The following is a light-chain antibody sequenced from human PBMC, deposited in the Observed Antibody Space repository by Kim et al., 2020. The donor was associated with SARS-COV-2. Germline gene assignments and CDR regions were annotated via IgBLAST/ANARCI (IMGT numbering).Light chain of an antibody. CDR3: QQYNNWPPLT. V-gene: IGKV3-15*01. CDR1: QSVYSN. CDR2: GAS. Sequence: EVLMTQSPATLSVSPGERATLSCRASQSVYSNLAWYQQKPGQAPRLLIYGASTRATGIPARFSGSGSGTEFTLTISSLQSEDFAVCYCQQYNNWPPLTFGQGTKLEI. J-gene: IGKJ2*01.